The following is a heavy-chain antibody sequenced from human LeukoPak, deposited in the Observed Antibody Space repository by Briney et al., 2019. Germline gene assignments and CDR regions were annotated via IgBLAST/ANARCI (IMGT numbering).Heavy chain of an antibody. J-gene: IGHJ2*01. Sequence: GSLRLSCEATGFTFSTNTVHWVRQAPGKGLEWVTVISYDGSNKYYADSVKGRFTISRDNSKNTLYLQMNSLRAEDTAIYYCARDPWEPDWYFDLWGRGTLVTVSS. D-gene: IGHD1-14*01. V-gene: IGHV3-30-3*01. CDR3: ARDPWEPDWYFDL. CDR2: ISYDGSNK. CDR1: GFTFSTNT.